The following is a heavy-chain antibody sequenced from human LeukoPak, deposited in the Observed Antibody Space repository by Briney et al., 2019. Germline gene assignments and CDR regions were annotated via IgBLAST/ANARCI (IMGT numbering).Heavy chain of an antibody. CDR1: GYTFTSYG. V-gene: IGHV1-18*01. CDR2: ISAYNGNT. CDR3: ARAFGYDFWSGYYFYENWFDP. J-gene: IGHJ5*02. D-gene: IGHD3-3*01. Sequence: GASVKVSCKASGYTFTSYGISWVRQAPGQGLEWMGWISAYNGNTNYAQKLQGRVTMTTDTSTSTACMELRSLRSDDTAVYYCARAFGYDFWSGYYFYENWFDPWGQGTLVTVSS.